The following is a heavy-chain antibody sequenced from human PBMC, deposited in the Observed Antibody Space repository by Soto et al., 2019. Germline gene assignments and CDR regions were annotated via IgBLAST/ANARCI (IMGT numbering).Heavy chain of an antibody. D-gene: IGHD2-8*01. J-gene: IGHJ4*02. Sequence: QVQLVESGGGVVQPGRSLRLYCAASEFTFNRHAMHWVRQAPGKGLEWVAVISHDGRIKYYADSVKGRFTISRDKSMNTLDLQMNSLRAEDTAIYFCARVSGHVYATLHGPFDYWGQGTLVTVSS. CDR1: EFTFNRHA. V-gene: IGHV3-30*04. CDR3: ARVSGHVYATLHGPFDY. CDR2: ISHDGRIK.